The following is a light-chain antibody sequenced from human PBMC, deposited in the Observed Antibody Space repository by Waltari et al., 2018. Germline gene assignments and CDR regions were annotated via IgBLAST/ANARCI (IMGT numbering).Light chain of an antibody. CDR1: KSNIGAGYD. CDR3: QSYDNGLNGPYV. J-gene: IGLJ1*01. V-gene: IGLV1-40*01. CDR2: DNN. Sequence: QSVLTQPPSVSGAPGQRVTISCTGSKSNIGAGYDVYWYQQLPGTAPKFLISDNNNRPSGVPDRFSGSKSGTSASLAITGVQAEEEADYYCQSYDNGLNGPYVFGTGTRVTVL.